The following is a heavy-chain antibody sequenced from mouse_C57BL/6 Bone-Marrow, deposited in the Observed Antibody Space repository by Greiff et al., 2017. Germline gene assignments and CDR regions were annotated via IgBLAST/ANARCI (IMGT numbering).Heavy chain of an antibody. Sequence: EVQVVESGGGLVKPGGSLKLSCAASGFTFSSYAMSWVRQTPEKRLEWVATISDGGSYTYYPDNVKGRFTISRDNAKNNLYLQMSHLKSEDTAMYYCARDDRFDYWGQGTTLTVSS. J-gene: IGHJ2*01. D-gene: IGHD2-14*01. CDR3: ARDDRFDY. V-gene: IGHV5-4*01. CDR2: ISDGGSYT. CDR1: GFTFSSYA.